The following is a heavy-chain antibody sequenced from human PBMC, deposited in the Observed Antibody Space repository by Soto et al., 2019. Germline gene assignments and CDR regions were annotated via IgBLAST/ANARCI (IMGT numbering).Heavy chain of an antibody. CDR1: GGSFSGYY. J-gene: IGHJ4*02. Sequence: QVQLQQWGAGLLKPSETLSLTCAVYGGSFSGYYWSWIRQPPGKGLEWIGEINHSGSTNNNPSLKSRITISIDTSKIHWSLQLSCVTAADTAVYYCVRSQRWSGGSGYSEVVIYYWGQGTLVTASS. CDR2: INHSGST. V-gene: IGHV4-34*01. CDR3: VRSQRWSGGSGYSEVVIYY. D-gene: IGHD2-15*01.